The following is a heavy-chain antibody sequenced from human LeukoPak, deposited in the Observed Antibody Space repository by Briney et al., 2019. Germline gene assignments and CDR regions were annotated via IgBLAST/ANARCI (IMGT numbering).Heavy chain of an antibody. D-gene: IGHD3-3*02. CDR3: ARELITFSEYYYYGMDV. CDR1: GFTFSSYS. Sequence: GGSLRLSCAASGFTFSSYSMNWVRQAPGKGLEWVSYISSSSSTIYYADSVKGRFTISRDNAKNSLYLQMNSLRAEDTAVYYCARELITFSEYYYYGMDVWGQGTTVTVS. J-gene: IGHJ6*02. V-gene: IGHV3-48*01. CDR2: ISSSSSTI.